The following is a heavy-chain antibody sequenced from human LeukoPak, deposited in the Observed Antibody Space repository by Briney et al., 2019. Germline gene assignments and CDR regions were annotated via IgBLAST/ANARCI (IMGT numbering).Heavy chain of an antibody. Sequence: SVKVSCKASGGTFSSYAISWVRQAPGQGLEWMGGIIPIFGTANYAQKFQGRVTITADESTSTAYMELSSLRAEDTAVYYRARVSSSQTWGFGFWGQGTLVTVSS. J-gene: IGHJ4*02. V-gene: IGHV1-69*01. CDR2: IIPIFGTA. D-gene: IGHD6-13*01. CDR1: GGTFSSYA. CDR3: ARVSSSQTWGFGF.